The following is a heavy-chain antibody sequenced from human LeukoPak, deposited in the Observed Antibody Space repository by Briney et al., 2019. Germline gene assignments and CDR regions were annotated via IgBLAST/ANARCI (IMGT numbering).Heavy chain of an antibody. V-gene: IGHV3-23*01. J-gene: IGHJ5*02. CDR3: ARGYSSRHWFDP. D-gene: IGHD6-13*01. Sequence: GGSLRLSCAASGFTFSSYAMSWVRQAPGKGLEWVSAISGSGGSTYYADSVKGRFTISRGNSKNTLYLQMNSLRAEDTAVYYCARGYSSRHWFDPWGQGTLVTVSS. CDR2: ISGSGGST. CDR1: GFTFSSYA.